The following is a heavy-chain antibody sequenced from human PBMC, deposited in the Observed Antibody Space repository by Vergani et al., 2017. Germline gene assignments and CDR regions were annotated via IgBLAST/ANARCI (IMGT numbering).Heavy chain of an antibody. V-gene: IGHV3-30-3*01. CDR1: GFTFSSYA. Sequence: QVQLVESGGGVVQLGRSLRLSCAASGFTFSSYAMHWVRQAPGKGLEWVAVISFDGSNKYYADSVKGRFTISRDNSKNSLYLQMNSLRAEDTAVYYCARDGDYDFRSGYYDYYYYMDVWGKGTTVTVSS. CDR2: ISFDGSNK. J-gene: IGHJ6*03. D-gene: IGHD3-3*01. CDR3: ARDGDYDFRSGYYDYYYYMDV.